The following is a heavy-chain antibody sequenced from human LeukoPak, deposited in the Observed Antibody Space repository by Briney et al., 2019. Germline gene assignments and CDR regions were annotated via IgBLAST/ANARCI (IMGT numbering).Heavy chain of an antibody. CDR1: GYTFTGYY. Sequence: ASVKVSCKASGYTFTGYYKHWVRQAPGQGLEWMGWINPNSGGTNYAQKFQGRVTMTRDTSISTAYMELSRLRSDDTAVYYCARGIMTGYYMDVWGKGTTVTVSS. CDR3: ARGIMTGYYMDV. J-gene: IGHJ6*03. D-gene: IGHD3-16*01. V-gene: IGHV1-2*02. CDR2: INPNSGGT.